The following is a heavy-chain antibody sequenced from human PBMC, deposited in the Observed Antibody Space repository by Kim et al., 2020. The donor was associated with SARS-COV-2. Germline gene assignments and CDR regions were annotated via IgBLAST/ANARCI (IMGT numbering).Heavy chain of an antibody. CDR3: ARDYSPGLTGYYIEIRDY. Sequence: ASVKVSCKASGYTFTSYGISWVRQAPGQGLEWMGWISAYNGNTNYAQKLQGRVTMTTDTSTSTAYMELRSLRSDDTAVYYCARDYSPGLTGYYIEIRDYWGQGTLVTVSS. J-gene: IGHJ4*02. CDR1: GYTFTSYG. CDR2: ISAYNGNT. V-gene: IGHV1-18*01. D-gene: IGHD3-9*01.